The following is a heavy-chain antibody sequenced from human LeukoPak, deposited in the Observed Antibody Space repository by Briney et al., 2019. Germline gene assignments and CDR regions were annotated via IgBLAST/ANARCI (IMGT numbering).Heavy chain of an antibody. Sequence: ASVKVSCKASGYTFTSYGISWVRQAPGQGLEWMGWISAYNGNTNYAQKLQGRVTMTTDTSTSTVYMELSSLRSEDTAVYYCAHGSVNYYYYGMDVWGQGTTVTVSS. CDR3: AHGSVNYYYYGMDV. J-gene: IGHJ6*02. CDR2: ISAYNGNT. CDR1: GYTFTSYG. D-gene: IGHD3-10*01. V-gene: IGHV1-18*01.